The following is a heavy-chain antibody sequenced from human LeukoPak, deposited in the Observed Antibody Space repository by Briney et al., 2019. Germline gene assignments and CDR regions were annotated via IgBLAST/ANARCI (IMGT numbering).Heavy chain of an antibody. Sequence: SETLSLTCTVSGGSISSYYWSWIRQPPGKGLEWIGYIYYSGSTNYNPSLKSRVTISVDTSKNQFSLKLSPVTAADTAVYYCARHGDTDYFDYWGQGTLVTVSS. CDR1: GGSISSYY. J-gene: IGHJ4*02. D-gene: IGHD5-18*01. CDR3: ARHGDTDYFDY. CDR2: IYYSGST. V-gene: IGHV4-59*01.